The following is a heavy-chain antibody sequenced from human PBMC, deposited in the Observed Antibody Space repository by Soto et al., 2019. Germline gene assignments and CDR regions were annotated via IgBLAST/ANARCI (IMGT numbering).Heavy chain of an antibody. CDR3: AKDPDYYGSGSYYMSCYFDY. D-gene: IGHD3-10*01. J-gene: IGHJ4*02. CDR1: GFTFSSYA. V-gene: IGHV3-23*01. CDR2: ISGSGGST. Sequence: EVQLLESGGGLVQPGGSLRLSCAASGFTFSSYAMSWVRQAPGKGLEWVSAISGSGGSTYYADSVKGRFTISRDNSKNTLYLQMNSLRAEDTAVYYCAKDPDYYGSGSYYMSCYFDYWGQGTLVTVSS.